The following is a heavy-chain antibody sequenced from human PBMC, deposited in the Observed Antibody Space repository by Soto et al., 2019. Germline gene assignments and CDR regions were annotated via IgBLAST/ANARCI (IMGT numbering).Heavy chain of an antibody. CDR3: ARGDGDYEGYFDL. D-gene: IGHD4-17*01. CDR1: GGSISSGDYY. V-gene: IGHV4-30-4*01. Sequence: QVQLQESGPGLVKPSQTLSLTCTVSGGSISSGDYYWSWIRQPPGKGLEWIGYIYYSGSTYYNPSRKSRVTISVDTSKNQFSLKLSSVTAADTAVYYCARGDGDYEGYFDLWGRGTLVTVSS. CDR2: IYYSGST. J-gene: IGHJ2*01.